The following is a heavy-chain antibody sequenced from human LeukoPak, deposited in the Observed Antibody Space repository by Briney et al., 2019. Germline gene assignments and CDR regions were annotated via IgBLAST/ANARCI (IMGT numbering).Heavy chain of an antibody. CDR1: GGSISSYY. CDR2: IYYSGST. V-gene: IGHV4-59*01. Sequence: SETLSLTCTVSGGSISSYYWSWIRQPPGKGLEWIGYIYYSGSTNYNPSLKSRVTISVDTSKNQFSLKLSSVTAADTAVYYCARVSSGWYYFDYWGQGTLLTVSS. CDR3: ARVSSGWYYFDY. D-gene: IGHD6-19*01. J-gene: IGHJ4*02.